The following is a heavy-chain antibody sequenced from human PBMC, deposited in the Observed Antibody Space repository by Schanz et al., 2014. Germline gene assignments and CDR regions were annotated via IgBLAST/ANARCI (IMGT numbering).Heavy chain of an antibody. J-gene: IGHJ4*02. Sequence: WTWIRPPPGKGLEWIGYIYDSETSNSNPYLKSRVTISLDTSKNQFSLKLACVTAADTAVYYCARGRQQLGSFDYWGQGTLVTVSS. CDR2: IYDSETS. V-gene: IGHV4-59*08. CDR3: ARGRQQLGSFDY. D-gene: IGHD6-13*01.